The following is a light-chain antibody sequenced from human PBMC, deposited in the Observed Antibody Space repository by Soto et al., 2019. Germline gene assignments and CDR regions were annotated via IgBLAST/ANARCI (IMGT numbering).Light chain of an antibody. CDR3: TSFTSSSTWV. V-gene: IGLV2-14*03. CDR1: SSDVGGYNY. Sequence: QSLLTQPASVSVSPGQSITISCTGTSSDVGGYNYVSWFQQHPGKAPKLKIYEVSNRPSGVSNRFSGSKSGYTASLTISELQAEDEADYYCTSFTSSSTWVFGGGTKVTVL. CDR2: EVS. J-gene: IGLJ3*02.